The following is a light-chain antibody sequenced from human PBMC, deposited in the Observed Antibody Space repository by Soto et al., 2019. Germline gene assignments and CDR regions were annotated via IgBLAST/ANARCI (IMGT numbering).Light chain of an antibody. J-gene: IGLJ2*01. V-gene: IGLV2-14*03. CDR1: SSDVGGYNH. CDR2: DVS. CDR3: SSYTRSSTLGV. Sequence: QSVLTQPASVSGSPGQSITISCTGTSSDVGGYNHVSWYQQHPGKAPKLMIYDVSYRPSGVSNRFSGSKSGNTASLTISGLQAEDEADYFCSSYTRSSTLGVFGGGTKLTVL.